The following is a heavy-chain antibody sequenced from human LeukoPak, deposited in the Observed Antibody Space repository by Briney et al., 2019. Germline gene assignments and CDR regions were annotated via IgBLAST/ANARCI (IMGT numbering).Heavy chain of an antibody. CDR2: MNSGGET. CDR3: ARVYGMDV. V-gene: IGHV3-66*01. CDR1: GFTVSSDL. Sequence: GGSLRLSCVVSGFTVSSDLMNWVRQAPGKGLEWVSAMNSGGETYYADSVRGRFIISRDKSRNTLYLQMNSLRVDDTAVYYCARVYGMDVWGQGTTVTVSS. J-gene: IGHJ6*02.